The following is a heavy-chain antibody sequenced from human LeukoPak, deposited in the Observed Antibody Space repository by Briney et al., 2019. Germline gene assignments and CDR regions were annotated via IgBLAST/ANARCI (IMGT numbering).Heavy chain of an antibody. D-gene: IGHD5-18*01. J-gene: IGHJ6*02. Sequence: SETLSLTCTVSGGSISSYYWSWIRQPPGKGLEWIGYIYYSGSTNYNPSLKSRVTISVDTSKNQFSLKLSSVTAADTAVYYCARWRYSYGYSYDMDVWGQGTTVTVSS. CDR3: ARWRYSYGYSYDMDV. V-gene: IGHV4-59*08. CDR1: GGSISSYY. CDR2: IYYSGST.